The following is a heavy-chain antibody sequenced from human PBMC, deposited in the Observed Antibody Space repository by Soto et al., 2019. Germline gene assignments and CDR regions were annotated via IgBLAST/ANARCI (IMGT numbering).Heavy chain of an antibody. J-gene: IGHJ4*02. Sequence: QVQLQESGPGLVKPSETLSLTCTVSGGSISTYYWSWIRQPPGKGLEWIGYIYHSGTTKYNPSLKSRVTISVDTSKNQFSLKLSSVTAADTAVYYCARDAYSSSHFDYWGQGTLVTVSS. CDR3: ARDAYSSSHFDY. CDR2: IYHSGTT. V-gene: IGHV4-59*01. D-gene: IGHD6-6*01. CDR1: GGSISTYY.